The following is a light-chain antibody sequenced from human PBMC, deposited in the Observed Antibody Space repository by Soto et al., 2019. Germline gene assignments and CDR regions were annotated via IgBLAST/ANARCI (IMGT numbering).Light chain of an antibody. V-gene: IGKV1-5*01. Sequence: DIQMTQSPSTLSASVGDRVTITCRASQSISSWLAWYQQKPGKAPKLLIYDASSLESGVPSRFSGSGSGTEFTLTTSSLQPDDFATYYCQQYNSYSSSTFGQGTKLEIK. CDR1: QSISSW. CDR3: QQYNSYSSST. CDR2: DAS. J-gene: IGKJ2*01.